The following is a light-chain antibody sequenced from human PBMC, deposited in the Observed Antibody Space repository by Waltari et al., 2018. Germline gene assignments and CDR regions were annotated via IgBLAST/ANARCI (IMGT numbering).Light chain of an antibody. J-gene: IGKJ1*01. V-gene: IGKV1-39*01. CDR2: AAS. Sequence: DVQMTQSPSSLSASVGYRVSITCRASQDITTYLNWDQQKPGKAPKLLIYAASNLQSGVPSGFSGSGSGTHFTLTINSLQPEDFATYFCQQSYITPWTFGQGTKVDIK. CDR1: QDITTY. CDR3: QQSYITPWT.